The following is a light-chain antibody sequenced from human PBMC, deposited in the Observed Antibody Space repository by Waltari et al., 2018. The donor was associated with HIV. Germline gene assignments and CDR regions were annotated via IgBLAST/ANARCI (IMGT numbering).Light chain of an antibody. CDR1: QSIVTW. CDR3: QQAHSLPWT. J-gene: IGKJ1*01. CDR2: ASS. V-gene: IGKV1-12*01. Sequence: DIQMTQSPSLVSASVGDRLTITCRASQSIVTWLSWYQQKPGTAPALLIFASSRLQGGIPGRFSGSGSGTNFTLTIRNIQPDDFAIYHCQQAHSLPWTFGQGTKVE.